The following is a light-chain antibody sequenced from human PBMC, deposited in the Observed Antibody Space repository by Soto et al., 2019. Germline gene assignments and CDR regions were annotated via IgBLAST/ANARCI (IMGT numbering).Light chain of an antibody. CDR3: QQYDESPI. V-gene: IGKV3-20*01. J-gene: IGKJ4*01. Sequence: EIVLTQSPDTLSLSPGERDSLSCRVSQSVSSNYLAWYQQTPGQAPRLLIYGVSTRATGIPDRFRGSGSGTDFALTITRLEPEDFAVYWCQQYDESPIFGGGTEVEIK. CDR1: QSVSSNY. CDR2: GVS.